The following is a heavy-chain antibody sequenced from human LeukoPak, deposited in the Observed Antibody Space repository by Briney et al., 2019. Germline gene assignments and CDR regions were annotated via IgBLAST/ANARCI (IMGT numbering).Heavy chain of an antibody. J-gene: IGHJ4*02. CDR3: ARGFGGYAYYFDY. D-gene: IGHD5-12*01. CDR1: GYNFTNYW. V-gene: IGHV5-51*01. CDR2: IYPGDSDT. Sequence: GESLKISCKGSGYNFTNYWIAWVRRMPGKGLDWMGIIYPGDSDTIYSPSFQGQVTISADKSISTAYLQWSSLKASDTAIYYCARGFGGYAYYFDYWGQGTLVTDSS.